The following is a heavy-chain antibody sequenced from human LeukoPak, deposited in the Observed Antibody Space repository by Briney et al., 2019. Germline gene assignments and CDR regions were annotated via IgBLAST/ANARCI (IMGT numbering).Heavy chain of an antibody. J-gene: IGHJ4*02. CDR3: ARGGGYSHGSFDY. CDR1: GIIFSNYW. CDR2: INRDGSST. V-gene: IGHV3-74*01. Sequence: SGGSLRLSCAASGIIFSNYWMHWVRHAPGKGLVWVSRINRDGSSTSYADSVKGRFTISRDNAKNTLYLQMNSLRAEDTAVYYCARGGGYSHGSFDYWGQGTLVTVSS. D-gene: IGHD5-18*01.